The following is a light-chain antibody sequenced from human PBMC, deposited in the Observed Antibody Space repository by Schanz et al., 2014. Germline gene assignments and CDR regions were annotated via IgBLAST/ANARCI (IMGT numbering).Light chain of an antibody. CDR2: DVS. V-gene: IGLV2-14*02. CDR3: SSNGGVNIYV. Sequence: QSALTPPSSVSGSPGQSITISCTGTSNDVGSYNLVSWYQQHPGKAPKLMIYDVSDRPSGVSDRFSGSKSGNTASLTVSGLQAEDEADYYCSSNGGVNIYVFGTGTKLTVL. CDR1: SNDVGSYNL. J-gene: IGLJ1*01.